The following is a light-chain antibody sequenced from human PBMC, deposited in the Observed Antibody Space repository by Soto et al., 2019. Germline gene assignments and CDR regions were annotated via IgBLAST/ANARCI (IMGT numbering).Light chain of an antibody. CDR1: QNIRSS. V-gene: IGKV3-11*01. CDR2: GAS. J-gene: IGKJ4*01. CDR3: QHRSNWPLS. Sequence: EIVMTQSPATLSVSPGERATLSYRASQNIRSSLAWYQQKPGQAPRLLIHGASSRATGIPARFSGSGSGTDFTLTISSLEPEDFAVYYCQHRSNWPLSFGGGTKVDIK.